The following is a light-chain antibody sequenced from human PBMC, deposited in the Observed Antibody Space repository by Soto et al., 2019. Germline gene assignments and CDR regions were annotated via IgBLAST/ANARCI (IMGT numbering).Light chain of an antibody. Sequence: EIVLTQSPGTLSLSPGEIATLSCRASQSIGIYLAWYRQKPGQAPRLLIYGASNRATGIPARFSGSGSGTEFTLTISSLQSEDFAVYYCQQYNNWPPITFGQGTRLEIK. CDR1: QSIGIY. V-gene: IGKV3-15*01. J-gene: IGKJ5*01. CDR3: QQYNNWPPIT. CDR2: GAS.